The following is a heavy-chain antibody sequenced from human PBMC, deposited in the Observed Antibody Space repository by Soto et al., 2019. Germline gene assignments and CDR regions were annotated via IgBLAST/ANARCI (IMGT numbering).Heavy chain of an antibody. CDR1: GGTFSIYT. V-gene: IGHV1-69*08. Sequence: QVQLVQSGAEVKKPGSSVKVSCKASGGTFSIYTISWVRQAPGQGLEWMGRIIPSLGIANYAQKFQGRVTITADKSTSTAYMELSSLRSEDTAVYYCAREGPKWKDRTGWFDPWGQVTLVTVSS. D-gene: IGHD1-1*01. CDR2: IIPSLGIA. J-gene: IGHJ5*02. CDR3: AREGPKWKDRTGWFDP.